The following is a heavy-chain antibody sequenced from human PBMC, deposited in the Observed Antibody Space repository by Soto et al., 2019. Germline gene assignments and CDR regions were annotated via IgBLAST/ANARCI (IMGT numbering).Heavy chain of an antibody. J-gene: IGHJ4*02. CDR1: GFTFSSYW. CDR3: ARDDFHGTFGEFDY. D-gene: IGHD3-16*01. CDR2: IKQDGSEK. V-gene: IGHV3-7*01. Sequence: EVQLVESGGGLVQPGGSLRLSCAASGFTFSSYWMSWVRQAPGKGLEWVANIKQDGSEKYYVDSVKGRFTISRDNAKNSLYLQMNSLRAEDTAVYYCARDDFHGTFGEFDYWGQGTLVTVSS.